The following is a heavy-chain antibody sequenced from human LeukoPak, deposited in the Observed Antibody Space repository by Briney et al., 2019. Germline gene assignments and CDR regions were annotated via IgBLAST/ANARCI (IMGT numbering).Heavy chain of an antibody. D-gene: IGHD2-15*01. J-gene: IGHJ1*01. V-gene: IGHV3-23*01. Sequence: GGSLRLSCAASGLTFDSFAMSWVRQAPGKGLEWVSAISGSGGSTYYADSVKGRFTISRDNSKNTLYLQMNSLRAEDTAVYYCAKEKMVGFTANFQHWGQGTLATVSS. CDR2: ISGSGGST. CDR1: GLTFDSFA. CDR3: AKEKMVGFTANFQH.